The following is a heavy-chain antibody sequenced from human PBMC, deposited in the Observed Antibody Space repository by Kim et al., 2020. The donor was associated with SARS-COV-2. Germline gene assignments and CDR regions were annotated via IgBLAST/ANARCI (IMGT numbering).Heavy chain of an antibody. CDR3: VAGTGADY. CDR2: ISYDGSNK. Sequence: GGSLRLSCAASGFTFSSYAMHWVRQAPGKGLEWVAVISYDGSNKYYADSVKGRFTISRDNSKNTLYLQMNSLRAEDTAVYYCVAGTGADYWGQGTLVTVSS. V-gene: IGHV3-30*04. J-gene: IGHJ4*02. D-gene: IGHD6-19*01. CDR1: GFTFSSYA.